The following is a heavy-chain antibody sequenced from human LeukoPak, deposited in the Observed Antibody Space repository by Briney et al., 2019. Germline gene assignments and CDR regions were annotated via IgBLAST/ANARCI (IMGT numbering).Heavy chain of an antibody. J-gene: IGHJ4*02. CDR3: ARHLPSAAVVPLHY. CDR2: ISAYNGNT. CDR1: GYTFTSYG. V-gene: IGHV1-18*04. D-gene: IGHD2-2*01. Sequence: ASVKVSCKASGYTFTSYGISWVRQAPGQGLEWMGWISAYNGNTNYAQKLQGRVTMTTDTSTSTAYMEMRSLRSDDTAVYYCARHLPSAAVVPLHYWGQGTLVTVSS.